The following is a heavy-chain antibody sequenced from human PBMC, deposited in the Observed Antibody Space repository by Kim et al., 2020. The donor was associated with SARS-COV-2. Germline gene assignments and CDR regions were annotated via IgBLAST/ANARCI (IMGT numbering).Heavy chain of an antibody. D-gene: IGHD1-26*01. CDR2: IYIGDSYT. CDR1: GFSFTNYW. V-gene: IGHV5-51*01. J-gene: IGHJ4*02. Sequence: GESLKISCKGSGFSFTNYWIGWVRQMPGKGLESMGIIYIGDSYTIYSPSFQGQVTISADKSISTAYLQWTSLHASYTAMYYCSRTMNSCSGSSSGYCGQGTLVTVS. CDR3: SRTMNSCSGSSSGY.